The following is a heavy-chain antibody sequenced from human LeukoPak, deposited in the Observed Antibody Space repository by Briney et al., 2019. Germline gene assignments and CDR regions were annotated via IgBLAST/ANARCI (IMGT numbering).Heavy chain of an antibody. CDR3: ARAGSTSKADY. V-gene: IGHV1-69*04. CDR1: GGTFSSYA. CDR2: IIPILGIA. D-gene: IGHD2-2*01. Sequence: PGASVKVSCKASGGTFSSYAISWVRQAPGQGLEWMGRIIPILGIANYAQKSQGRVTITADKSTSTAYMELSSLRSEDTAVYYCARAGSTSKADYWGQGTLVTVSS. J-gene: IGHJ4*02.